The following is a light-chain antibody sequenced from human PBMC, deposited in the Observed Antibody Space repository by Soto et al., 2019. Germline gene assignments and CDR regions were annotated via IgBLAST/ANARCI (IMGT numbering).Light chain of an antibody. Sequence: SYELTQPPSVSVAPGKTARITCGGNNIGSKSVHWYQQKPGQAPVLVIYYDSDRPSGIPERFSGSSSGNTATLTISRVEAGDEAAYYCQVWDSSSDHVVFGGGTQLTVL. CDR2: YDS. CDR1: NIGSKS. J-gene: IGLJ2*01. CDR3: QVWDSSSDHVV. V-gene: IGLV3-21*04.